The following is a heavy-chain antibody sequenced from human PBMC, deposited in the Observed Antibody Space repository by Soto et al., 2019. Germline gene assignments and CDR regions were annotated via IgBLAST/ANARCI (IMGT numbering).Heavy chain of an antibody. J-gene: IGHJ4*02. Sequence: QVQLVESGGGVVQPGRSLRLSCAASGFTFSSYGMHWVRQAPGKGLEWVAVISYDGSNKYYADSVKCRFTISRDNSKNTLYLQMNSLRAEDTAVYYCAKVGVVAATPSGEYFDYWGQGTLVTVSS. V-gene: IGHV3-30*18. CDR2: ISYDGSNK. CDR3: AKVGVVAATPSGEYFDY. CDR1: GFTFSSYG. D-gene: IGHD2-15*01.